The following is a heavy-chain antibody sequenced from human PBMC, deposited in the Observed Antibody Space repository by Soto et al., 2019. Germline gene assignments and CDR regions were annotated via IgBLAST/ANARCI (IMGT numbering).Heavy chain of an antibody. J-gene: IGHJ5*02. CDR2: ISSSGSTI. D-gene: IGHD3-10*01. Sequence: EVQLVESGGGLVQPGGSLRLSCAASGFTFSSYEMNWVRQAPGKGLEWVSYISSSGSTIYYADSVKGRFTISRDNAKNSLYLQMNSLRAEDTAVYYCARQAGDPYGTWFDPWCQGTLVTVSS. CDR3: ARQAGDPYGTWFDP. V-gene: IGHV3-48*03. CDR1: GFTFSSYE.